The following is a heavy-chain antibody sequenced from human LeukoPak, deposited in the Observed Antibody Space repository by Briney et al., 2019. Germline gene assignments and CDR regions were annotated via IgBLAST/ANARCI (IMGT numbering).Heavy chain of an antibody. CDR1: GYTFTSYD. CDR2: MNPNSGNT. V-gene: IGHV1-8*01. J-gene: IGHJ3*02. D-gene: IGHD6-19*01. CDR3: ATTPTSIAVAGSEGGAFDI. Sequence: ASVKVSCKASGYTFTSYDINWVRQATGQGLEWMGWMNPNSGNTGYAQKFQGRVTMTRNTSISTAYMELSSLRSEDTAVYYCATTPTSIAVAGSEGGAFDIWGQGTMVTVSS.